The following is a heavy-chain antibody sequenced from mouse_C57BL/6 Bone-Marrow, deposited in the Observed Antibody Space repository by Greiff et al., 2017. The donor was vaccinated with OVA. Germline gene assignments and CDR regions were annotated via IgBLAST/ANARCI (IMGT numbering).Heavy chain of an antibody. J-gene: IGHJ1*03. V-gene: IGHV5-16*01. CDR1: GFTFSDYY. CDR3: ARDLWYFDV. Sequence: EVKLMESEGGLVQPGSSMKLSCTASGFTFSDYYMAWVRQVPETGLEWVANINYDGSSTYYLDSLKSRFIISRDNAKNILYLQMSSLKSEDTATYYCARDLWYFDVWGTGTTVTVSS. CDR2: INYDGSST.